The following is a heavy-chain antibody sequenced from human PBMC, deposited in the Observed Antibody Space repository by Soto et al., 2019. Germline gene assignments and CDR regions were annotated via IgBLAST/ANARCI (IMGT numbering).Heavy chain of an antibody. D-gene: IGHD1-26*01. J-gene: IGHJ3*02. CDR3: ATDPRYSGSYSAFDI. Sequence: SVNVSCKVSGYTLTELSMHWVRQAPGKGLEWMGGFDPEDGETIYAQKFQGRVTMTEDTSTDTAYMELSSLRSEDTAVYYCATDPRYSGSYSAFDIWGQGTMVTVSS. CDR2: FDPEDGET. CDR1: GYTLTELS. V-gene: IGHV1-24*01.